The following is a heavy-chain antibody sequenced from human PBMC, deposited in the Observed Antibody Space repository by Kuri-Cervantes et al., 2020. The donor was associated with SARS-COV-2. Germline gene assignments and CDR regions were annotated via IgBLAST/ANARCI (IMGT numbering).Heavy chain of an antibody. CDR1: GGTFSSYA. V-gene: IGHV1-69*06. CDR2: IIPIFGTA. D-gene: IGHD1-26*01. CDR3: ARGPKAGGTRNDALEI. Sequence: SVKVSCKASGGTFSSYAISWVRQAPGQGLEWMGGIIPIFGTANYAQKFQGRVTITADKSTSTAYMELSSLRSDDTAVYYCARGPKAGGTRNDALEIWGQGTTVTVSS. J-gene: IGHJ3*02.